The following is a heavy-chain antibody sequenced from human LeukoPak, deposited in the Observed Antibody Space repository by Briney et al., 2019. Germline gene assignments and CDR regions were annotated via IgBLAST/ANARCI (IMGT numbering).Heavy chain of an antibody. D-gene: IGHD3-9*01. CDR1: GDSVASNSAA. Sequence: ASQTLSLTCAISGDSVASNSAAWNWIMQSPSRGLEWLGRTYYRSKWYTDHAVSVKSLITINADTSKNQLFLHLNSVTPEDTAVYYCARGGGYYDILTGYANWFDPWGQGTLVTVSS. CDR3: ARGGGYYDILTGYANWFDP. J-gene: IGHJ5*02. V-gene: IGHV6-1*01. CDR2: TYYRSKWYT.